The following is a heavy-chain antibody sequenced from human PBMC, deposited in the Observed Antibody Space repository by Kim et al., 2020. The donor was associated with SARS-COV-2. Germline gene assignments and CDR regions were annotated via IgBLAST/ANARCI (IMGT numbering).Heavy chain of an antibody. V-gene: IGHV3-33*01. CDR2: IWYDGSNK. D-gene: IGHD3-10*01. J-gene: IGHJ6*02. Sequence: GGSLRLSCAASGFTFSSYGMHWVRQAPGKGLEWVAVIWYDGSNKYYADSVKGRFTISRDNSKNTLYLQMNSLRAEDTAVYYCARVREYYGSGRLNYYGMDVWGQGTTVTVSS. CDR1: GFTFSSYG. CDR3: ARVREYYGSGRLNYYGMDV.